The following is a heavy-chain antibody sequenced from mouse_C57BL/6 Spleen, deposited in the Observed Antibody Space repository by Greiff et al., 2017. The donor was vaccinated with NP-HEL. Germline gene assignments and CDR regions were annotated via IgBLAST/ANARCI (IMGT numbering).Heavy chain of an antibody. Sequence: EVQLQQSGAELVKPGASVKLSCTASGFNIKDYYMHWVKQRTEQGLEWIGRIDPEDGETKYAPKFQDKATITADTSSNTAYLQLSSLTSEETAVYYCARRRANYSNYAWFASWGQGTLVTVSA. CDR2: IDPEDGET. J-gene: IGHJ3*01. D-gene: IGHD2-5*01. CDR3: ARRRANYSNYAWFAS. CDR1: GFNIKDYY. V-gene: IGHV14-2*01.